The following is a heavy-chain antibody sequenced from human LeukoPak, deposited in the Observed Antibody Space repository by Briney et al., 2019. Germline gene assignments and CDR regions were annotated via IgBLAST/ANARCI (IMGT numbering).Heavy chain of an antibody. Sequence: SETLSLTCPVSGGSISRSTYYWGWIRQSPGKGLEWIGSIYYNGSTYYNPSLKSRVAISVDTSKNHFSLKLSSVTAADTAVYYCARLLRYFDRPLLDYWGQGTLVTVSS. J-gene: IGHJ4*02. CDR3: ARLLRYFDRPLLDY. CDR2: IYYNGST. D-gene: IGHD3-9*01. V-gene: IGHV4-39*02. CDR1: GGSISRSTYY.